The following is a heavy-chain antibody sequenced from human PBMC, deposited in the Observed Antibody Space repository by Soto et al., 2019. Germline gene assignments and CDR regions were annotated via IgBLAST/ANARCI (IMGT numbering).Heavy chain of an antibody. V-gene: IGHV3-30*14. D-gene: IGHD3-3*01. CDR1: GFSFNSYA. CDR3: AGNWSARSDFLSYALDV. Sequence: GGSLTLSCVGYGFSFNSYALDWVRQPPGKGLEWVGFITHDSSKKYYPDSKKGRFTISRDNSNSALYIQMASLTGEETAVYYCAGNWSARSDFLSYALDVWGQGNMV. J-gene: IGHJ6*02. CDR2: ITHDSSKK.